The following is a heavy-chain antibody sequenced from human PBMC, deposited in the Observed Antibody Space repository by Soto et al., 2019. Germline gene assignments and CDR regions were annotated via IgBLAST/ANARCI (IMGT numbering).Heavy chain of an antibody. CDR1: GGSIGTVAYC. D-gene: IGHD6-13*01. CDR2: IYYSGST. CDR3: ARGGGSPYHNPEFDF. J-gene: IGHJ4*02. Sequence: SETLSLTCTVSGGSIGTVAYCWSLIRLHPGNGLEWIGYIYYSGSTYYNSSLSSRVTVSLDTSKNQFSLTLNSVTAADTAVYYCARGGGSPYHNPEFDFWGQGTLVTVSS. V-gene: IGHV4-61*08.